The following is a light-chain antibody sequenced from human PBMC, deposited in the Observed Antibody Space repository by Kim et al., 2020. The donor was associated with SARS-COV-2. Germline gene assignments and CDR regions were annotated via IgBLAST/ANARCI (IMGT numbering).Light chain of an antibody. CDR1: SSDVGGYNF. CDR2: EVS. Sequence: SVTTACTGNSSDVGGYNFVSWYQQHPGKAPKLMIYEVSKRPSGVPDRFSGSKSGNTASLTVSGLQAEDEADYYCSSYAGSNNVVFGGGTQLTVL. J-gene: IGLJ2*01. V-gene: IGLV2-8*01. CDR3: SSYAGSNNVV.